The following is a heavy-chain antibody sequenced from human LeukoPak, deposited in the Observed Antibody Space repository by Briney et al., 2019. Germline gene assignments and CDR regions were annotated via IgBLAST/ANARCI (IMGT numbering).Heavy chain of an antibody. Sequence: ASVKVSCKASGYTFTSYYMHWVRQAPGQGLEWMGIINPSVGSTSYAQKFQGRVTMTRDISTSTVYMELSSMRSEDTAVYYCARAPNGAPDYWGQGTLVIVSS. V-gene: IGHV1-46*01. CDR1: GYTFTSYY. CDR2: INPSVGST. J-gene: IGHJ4*02. D-gene: IGHD3-10*01. CDR3: ARAPNGAPDY.